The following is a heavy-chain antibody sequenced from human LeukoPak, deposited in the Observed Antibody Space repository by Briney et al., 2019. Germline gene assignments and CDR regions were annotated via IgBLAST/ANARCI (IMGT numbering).Heavy chain of an antibody. D-gene: IGHD4-11*01. CDR2: IYSGGST. Sequence: PGGSLRLSCAASGFIFSSYYITWVRQAPGKGLEWVSVIYSGGSTYYADSVKGRVAISRDNSKNTVFLQMNSVRAEDTAVYYCARSYSNHLFGMDVWGQGTTVTVSS. J-gene: IGHJ6*02. CDR1: GFIFSSYY. V-gene: IGHV3-66*01. CDR3: ARSYSNHLFGMDV.